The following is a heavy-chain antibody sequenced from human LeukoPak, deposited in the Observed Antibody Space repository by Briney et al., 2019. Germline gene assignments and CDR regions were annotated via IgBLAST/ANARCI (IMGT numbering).Heavy chain of an antibody. CDR1: GFTFDDYA. V-gene: IGHV3-9*01. D-gene: IGHD4-11*01. Sequence: GGSLRLSCAASGFTFDDYAMHWVRQASGKGLEWVSGISWNSGSIGYADSVKGRFTISRDNAKNSLFLQMDSLRAEDTAVYYCARICTVTTWEPYYYCMDVWGKGTTVTVSS. CDR2: ISWNSGSI. CDR3: ARICTVTTWEPYYYCMDV. J-gene: IGHJ6*03.